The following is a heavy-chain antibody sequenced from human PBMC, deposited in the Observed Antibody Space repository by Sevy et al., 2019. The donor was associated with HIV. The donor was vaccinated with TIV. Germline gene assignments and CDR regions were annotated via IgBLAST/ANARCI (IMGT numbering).Heavy chain of an antibody. CDR2: IRSRANGYAT. J-gene: IGHJ5*02. D-gene: IGHD3-16*01. CDR1: GFTFSGSE. Sequence: GGSLRLSCAASGFTFSGSETHWVRQASGKGLEWVGRIRSRANGYATTYAASVKGRFTISRDDSKNTAYLQMNSLKIEDTAVYYCTKDPWSLRWGPSGWFDPWGKGTLVTVSS. V-gene: IGHV3-73*01. CDR3: TKDPWSLRWGPSGWFDP.